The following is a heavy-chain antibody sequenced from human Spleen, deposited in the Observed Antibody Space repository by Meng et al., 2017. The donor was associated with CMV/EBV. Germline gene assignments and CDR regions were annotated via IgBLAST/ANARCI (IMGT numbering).Heavy chain of an antibody. CDR3: ARDHDWNYFDP. D-gene: IGHD1-7*01. CDR2: IYYSGRT. J-gene: IGHJ5*02. CDR1: GGSMSSSYYY. V-gene: IGHV4-39*07. Sequence: CTVSGGSMSSSYYYWGWIRQPPGKGLEWIGSIYYSGRTYYNPSLKSRVTISVDTSKNQFSLKLSSVTAADTAVYYCARDHDWNYFDPWGHGTLVTVSS.